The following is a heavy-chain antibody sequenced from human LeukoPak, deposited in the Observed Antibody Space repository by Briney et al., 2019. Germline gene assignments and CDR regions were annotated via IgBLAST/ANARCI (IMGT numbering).Heavy chain of an antibody. CDR1: GFTFSSYA. J-gene: IGHJ5*02. D-gene: IGHD3-10*01. CDR3: AKFLGVSVWYGISGP. V-gene: IGHV3-23*01. Sequence: GGSLRLSCAASGFTFSSYAMSWVRQAPGKGLEWVSAISGSGGSTYYADSVKGRFTISRDNSKNTLYPQMNSLRAEDTAVYYCAKFLGVSVWYGISGPWGQGTLVTVSS. CDR2: ISGSGGST.